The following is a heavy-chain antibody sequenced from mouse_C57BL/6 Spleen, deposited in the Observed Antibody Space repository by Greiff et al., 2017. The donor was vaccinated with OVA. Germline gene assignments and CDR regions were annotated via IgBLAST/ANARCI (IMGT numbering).Heavy chain of an antibody. V-gene: IGHV2-9*02. CDR1: GFSLTSYG. J-gene: IGHJ4*01. D-gene: IGHD2-12*01. CDR2: IWAGGST. Sequence: QVQLKESGPGLVAPSQSLSITCTVSGFSLTSYGVHWVRQPPGKGLEWLGVIWAGGSTNYNSALMSRLSISKDNSKSQVFLKMNSLQTDDTAMYYCAFLRQGYAMDYWGQGTSVTVSS. CDR3: AFLRQGYAMDY.